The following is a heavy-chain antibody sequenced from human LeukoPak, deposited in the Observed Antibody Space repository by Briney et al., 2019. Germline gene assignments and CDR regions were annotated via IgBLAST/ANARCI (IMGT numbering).Heavy chain of an antibody. CDR1: GFTFSSYG. CDR3: AKPYPTLTTSAVLDN. J-gene: IGHJ4*02. D-gene: IGHD1-1*01. Sequence: GGSLRLSCAASGFTFSSYGMHWVRQAPGKGLEWVAVISNDGNAKHYGDSVKGRFTISRDNSKNTVYLQINTLRTDDAAIYYCAKPYPTLTTSAVLDNWGQGTLVTVSS. V-gene: IGHV3-30*18. CDR2: ISNDGNAK.